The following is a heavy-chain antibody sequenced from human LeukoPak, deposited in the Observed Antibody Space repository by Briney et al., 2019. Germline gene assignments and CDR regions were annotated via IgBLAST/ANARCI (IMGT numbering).Heavy chain of an antibody. J-gene: IGHJ3*02. V-gene: IGHV1-69*04. D-gene: IGHD3-22*01. CDR2: IIPILGIA. Sequence: SVKVSCKASGGTFSSYAISWVRQAPGQGLERMGRIIPILGIANYAQKFQGRVTITADKSTSTAYMELSSLRSEDTAVYYCAREPYYYDSSGYTDAFDIWGQGTMVTVSS. CDR1: GGTFSSYA. CDR3: AREPYYYDSSGYTDAFDI.